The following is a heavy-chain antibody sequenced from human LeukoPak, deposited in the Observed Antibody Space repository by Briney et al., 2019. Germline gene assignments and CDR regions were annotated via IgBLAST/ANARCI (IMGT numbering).Heavy chain of an antibody. CDR1: VGTFISYA. V-gene: IGHV1-69*06. Sequence: SVKVSCKASVGTFISYAISWVRQAPGQGREWMGWIIPIFGTANYAQKFQGRVTITADKSTSTAYMELSSMRSEDTAVYYCARNIVATIPYEYDFDIWGQGTMVTVSS. CDR3: ARNIVATIPYEYDFDI. D-gene: IGHD5-12*01. J-gene: IGHJ3*02. CDR2: IIPIFGTA.